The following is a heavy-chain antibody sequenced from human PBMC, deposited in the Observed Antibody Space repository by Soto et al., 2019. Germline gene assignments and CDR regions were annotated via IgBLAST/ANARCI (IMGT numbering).Heavy chain of an antibody. J-gene: IGHJ6*02. D-gene: IGHD6-13*01. CDR1: GGSISSGDYY. Sequence: PSETLSLTCTVSGGSISSGDYYWSWIRQPPGKGLEWIGYIYYSGSTYYNPSLKSRVTISVDTSKNQFSLKLSSVTAADTAVYYCARAGGYSRTTPNPRAYDMDVWGQGTTVTVSS. CDR3: ARAGGYSRTTPNPRAYDMDV. CDR2: IYYSGST. V-gene: IGHV4-30-4*02.